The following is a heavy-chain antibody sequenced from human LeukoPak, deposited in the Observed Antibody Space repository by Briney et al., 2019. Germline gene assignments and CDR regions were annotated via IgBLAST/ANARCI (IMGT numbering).Heavy chain of an antibody. J-gene: IGHJ3*02. D-gene: IGHD6-6*01. Sequence: ASVKVSCKASGYTFTNYGFSWVRQAPGQGLEWMGWISAYNGYTDYAQKFQFRVTMTTDTSTSTAYMELRSLRSEDTAVYYCASPTDEYSSPIAAFDIWGQGTMVTVSS. CDR1: GYTFTNYG. V-gene: IGHV1-18*01. CDR2: ISAYNGYT. CDR3: ASPTDEYSSPIAAFDI.